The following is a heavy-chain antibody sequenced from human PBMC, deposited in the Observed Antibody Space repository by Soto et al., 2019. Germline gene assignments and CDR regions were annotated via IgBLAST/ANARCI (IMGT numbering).Heavy chain of an antibody. V-gene: IGHV3-30*19. Sequence: GGSLRLSCAASGFTFSSYGMRWVRQAPGKGLEWVAVISYDGSNKYYADSVKGRFTISRDNSKNTLYLQMNSLRAEDTAVYYCARDLPRYYDILTGFPSPPGFDPWGQGTLVTVSS. J-gene: IGHJ5*02. D-gene: IGHD3-9*01. CDR1: GFTFSSYG. CDR2: ISYDGSNK. CDR3: ARDLPRYYDILTGFPSPPGFDP.